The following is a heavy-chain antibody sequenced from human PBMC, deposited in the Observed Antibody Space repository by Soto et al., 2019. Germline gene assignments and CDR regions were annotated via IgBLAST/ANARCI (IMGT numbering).Heavy chain of an antibody. J-gene: IGHJ5*02. Sequence: QVQLVQSGTEVKKPGASVKLSCKASGYTFTYYPIHWVRQAPGQRLEWMGWINIGNGNTASSQKCQDRVTSTRETSASTAYMELTSLRSEDTAVYYCAREPLCGGRCYDNYFDPWGQGTLVTVSS. CDR2: INIGNGNT. CDR1: GYTFTYYP. D-gene: IGHD2-15*01. V-gene: IGHV1-3*04. CDR3: AREPLCGGRCYDNYFDP.